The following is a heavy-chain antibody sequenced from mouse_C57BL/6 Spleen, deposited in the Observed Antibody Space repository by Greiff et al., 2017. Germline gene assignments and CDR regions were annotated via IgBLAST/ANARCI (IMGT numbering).Heavy chain of an antibody. V-gene: IGHV1-15*01. CDR3: TKSTGSYWYCDV. D-gene: IGHD4-1*01. CDR2: LDPATGGT. J-gene: IGHJ1*03. Sequence: QVQLQPSGAELVRPGASVTLSCKASGYTFTDSELHWVKQTPVHGLEWIGALDPATGGTAYTQQFKGTALLTADKSSSTAYMERRSLTSEESAVYDCTKSTGSYWYCDVWGTGTTVTVSA. CDR1: GYTFTDSE.